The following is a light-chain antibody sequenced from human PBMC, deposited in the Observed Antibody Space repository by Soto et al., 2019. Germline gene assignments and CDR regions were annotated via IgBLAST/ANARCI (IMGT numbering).Light chain of an antibody. V-gene: IGKV1-5*01. CDR1: QTISSW. CDR3: QQHNSYPWT. CDR2: DAS. Sequence: DIQMTPSPSTLSASVGDRVTISCRASQTISSWLAWYQQRPGKAPKLLIYDASSLESGVPSRFSGSGSGTEFTLTISSLQPDDFATYYCQQHNSYPWTFGQGTKVDIK. J-gene: IGKJ1*01.